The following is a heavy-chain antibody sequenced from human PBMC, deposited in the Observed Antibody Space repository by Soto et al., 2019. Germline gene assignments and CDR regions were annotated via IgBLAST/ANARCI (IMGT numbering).Heavy chain of an antibody. CDR2: IYYSGST. D-gene: IGHD3-3*02. Sequence: SETLSLTCTVSGGSISSSSYYWGWIRQPPGKGLEWIGSIYYSGSTYYNPSLRSRVTISVDTSKNQFSLKRSSVTAADTAVYSCARQISGGYYFDYWGQGTLVTVSS. V-gene: IGHV4-39*01. J-gene: IGHJ4*02. CDR3: ARQISGGYYFDY. CDR1: GGSISSSSYY.